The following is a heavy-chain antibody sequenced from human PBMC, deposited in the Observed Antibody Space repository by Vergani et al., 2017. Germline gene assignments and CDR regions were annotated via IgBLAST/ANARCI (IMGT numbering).Heavy chain of an antibody. J-gene: IGHJ4*03. CDR3: VRVKGSNWNDHLYDN. V-gene: IGHV3-72*01. D-gene: IGHD1-1*01. CDR2: IRNKANDYTT. CDR1: GFIFSDHY. Sequence: EVQVVESGGGLVQPGGSLRLSCAASGFIFSDHYMDWVRQAPGKGLEWVGRIRNKANDYTTQYAASVKGRFTISRDDSKSYRYLQMNSLQTEDTALYYCVRVKGSNWNDHLYDNWGQGTLVTVSS.